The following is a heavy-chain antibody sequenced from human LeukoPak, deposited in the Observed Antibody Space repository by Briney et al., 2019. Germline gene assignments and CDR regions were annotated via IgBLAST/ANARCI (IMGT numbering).Heavy chain of an antibody. CDR3: ARSVYDSSGYYSYYFDY. V-gene: IGHV1-18*01. Sequence: ASVKVSCKASGYTFISYGLSWVRQAPGQGLEWMGWISVYNGNTNYALKLQGRVTMTTDTSTSTAYMELRSLRSDDTAVYYCARSVYDSSGYYSYYFDYWGQGTLVIVSS. CDR2: ISVYNGNT. D-gene: IGHD3-22*01. CDR1: GYTFISYG. J-gene: IGHJ4*02.